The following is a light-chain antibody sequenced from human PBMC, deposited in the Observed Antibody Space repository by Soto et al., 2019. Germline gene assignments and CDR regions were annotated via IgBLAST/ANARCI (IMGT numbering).Light chain of an antibody. CDR1: QSVLYSSNNKYY. CDR2: WAS. J-gene: IGKJ1*01. CDR3: QQYCSTPRT. Sequence: DIVMTQSPDSLAVSLGERATINCKSSQSVLYSSNNKYYLAWYQQKPGQPPKLLIYWASTRESGVPDRFSGSGSGTDFTLTISSLQAEDVAVYYCQQYCSTPRTFGQGTKVEIK. V-gene: IGKV4-1*01.